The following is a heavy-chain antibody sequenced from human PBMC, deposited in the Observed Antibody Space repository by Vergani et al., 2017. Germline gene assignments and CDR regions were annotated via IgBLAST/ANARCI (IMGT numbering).Heavy chain of an antibody. D-gene: IGHD6-13*01. CDR1: GGSISSGDYY. CDR3: ARNGVRAAAGTGAYNWFDP. J-gene: IGHJ5*02. V-gene: IGHV4-30-4*08. Sequence: QVQLQESGPGLVKPSQTLSLTCTVSGGSISSGDYYWSWIRQPPGKGLEWIGYIYYSGSTYYNPSLKSRVTISVDTSKNQFSLKLSSVTAADTAVYYCARNGVRAAAGTGAYNWFDPWGQGTLVTVSS. CDR2: IYYSGST.